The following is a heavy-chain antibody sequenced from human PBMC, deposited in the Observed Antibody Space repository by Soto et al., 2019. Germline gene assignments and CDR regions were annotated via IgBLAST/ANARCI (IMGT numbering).Heavy chain of an antibody. Sequence: PGGSLRLSCTASGFTFGDYAMSWFRQAPGKGLEWVGFIRSKAYGGTTEYAASVKGRFTISRDDSKSIAYLQMNSLKTEDTAVYYFTSFLADFWSVYFSWSAPWAQGTLVPVSP. V-gene: IGHV3-49*03. CDR1: GFTFGDYA. CDR2: IRSKAYGGTT. CDR3: TSFLADFWSVYFSWSAP. J-gene: IGHJ5*02. D-gene: IGHD3-3*01.